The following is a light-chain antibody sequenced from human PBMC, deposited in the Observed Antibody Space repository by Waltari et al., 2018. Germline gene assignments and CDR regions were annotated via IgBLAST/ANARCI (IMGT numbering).Light chain of an antibody. CDR2: DVS. CDR3: CSYRTPDTLV. CDR1: SSDIGAYNF. Sequence: QSALTQPASVSGSPGQSITISCTGTSSDIGAYNFVSWYQQHPGKAPKFMIYDVSYRPSGVSIRFSGSKSGNTASLTISGLQIEDEADYYCCSYRTPDTLVFGTGTKVTVL. V-gene: IGLV2-14*03. J-gene: IGLJ1*01.